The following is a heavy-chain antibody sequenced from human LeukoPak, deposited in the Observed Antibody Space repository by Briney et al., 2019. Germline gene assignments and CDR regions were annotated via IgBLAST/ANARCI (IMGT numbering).Heavy chain of an antibody. V-gene: IGHV4-4*07. CDR2: IYTSGST. CDR3: ARGTMEGERRNWFDP. J-gene: IGHJ5*02. Sequence: SETLSLTCTVSGGSISSYYWSWIRQPAGKGLEWIGRIYTSGSTNYNPSLKSRVTMSVDTSKNQFSLKLSSVTAADTAVYYCARGTMEGERRNWFDPWGQGTLVTVSS. D-gene: IGHD1-1*01. CDR1: GGSISSYY.